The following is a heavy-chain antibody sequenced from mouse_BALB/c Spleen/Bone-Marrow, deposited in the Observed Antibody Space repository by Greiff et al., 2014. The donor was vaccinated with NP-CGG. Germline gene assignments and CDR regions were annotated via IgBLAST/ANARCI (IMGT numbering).Heavy chain of an antibody. Sequence: VQLQQSGAELVKPGASVKLSCKASGYTFTSYWMHWVKQRPGQGLEWIGEINPSNGRTNYNEKFKSKATLTVDKSSSTAYMQLSDLTAEDSAVYYCARLGITLAYWGQGTLVTVSA. V-gene: IGHV1S81*02. CDR1: GYTFTSYW. CDR2: INPSNGRT. D-gene: IGHD2-4*01. CDR3: ARLGITLAY. J-gene: IGHJ3*01.